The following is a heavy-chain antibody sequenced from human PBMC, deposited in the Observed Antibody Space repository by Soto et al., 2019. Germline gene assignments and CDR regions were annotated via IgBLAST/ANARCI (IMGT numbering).Heavy chain of an antibody. V-gene: IGHV4-59*12. CDR1: GGSISTYY. J-gene: IGHJ4*02. D-gene: IGHD1-26*01. CDR2: IYYTGST. Sequence: PSETLSLTCTVSGGSISTYYWSWIRQPPGKGLEWIGFIYYTGSTNYNPSLKSRVTLSLDTSKNQFPLKLSSVTAADTAVYYCASSRGSPVPLDYWGQGTLVTVSS. CDR3: ASSRGSPVPLDY.